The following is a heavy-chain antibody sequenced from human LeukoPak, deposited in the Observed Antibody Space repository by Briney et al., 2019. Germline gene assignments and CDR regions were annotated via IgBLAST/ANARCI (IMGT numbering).Heavy chain of an antibody. J-gene: IGHJ4*02. CDR1: GFTFSSYW. D-gene: IGHD6-13*01. CDR2: IKQDGSEK. V-gene: IGHV3-7*01. Sequence: GGSLRLSCAASGFTFSSYWMSWVRQAPGKGLEWVANIKQDGSEKYYVDSVKGRFTISRDNAKNSLYLQMNSLRAEDTAVYYCAREERGHYGYSSSWFIYFDYWGQGTLVTVSS. CDR3: AREERGHYGYSSSWFIYFDY.